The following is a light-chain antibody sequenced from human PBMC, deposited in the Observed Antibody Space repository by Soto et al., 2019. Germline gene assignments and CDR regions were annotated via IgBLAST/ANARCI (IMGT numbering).Light chain of an antibody. V-gene: IGKV1-27*01. J-gene: IGKJ1*01. CDR1: QGISNY. CDR2: AAS. Sequence: DIQMTQSPSSLSASVGDRVTITCRASQGISNYLAWYQQKPGKVPKLLIYAASTLQTGVPSRFSGSGSGTDFTLTISRLQPEDVATYYGQKYNDDPRTFGQGNKVEIK. CDR3: QKYNDDPRT.